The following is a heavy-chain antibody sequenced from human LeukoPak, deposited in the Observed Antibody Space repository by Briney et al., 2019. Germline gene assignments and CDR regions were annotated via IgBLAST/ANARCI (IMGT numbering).Heavy chain of an antibody. CDR1: GASISSSSYY. Sequence: SETLSLTCTVSGASISSSSYYWGWIRQPPGKGLEWIGSTYYSGSTYYNPSLKSRVTISLDTSKNQFCLKLCSVTAADTAVYYCARHWCGSIVVVVAAIDYWGQGTLVTVSS. CDR3: ARHWCGSIVVVVAAIDY. CDR2: TYYSGST. V-gene: IGHV4-39*01. J-gene: IGHJ4*02. D-gene: IGHD2-15*01.